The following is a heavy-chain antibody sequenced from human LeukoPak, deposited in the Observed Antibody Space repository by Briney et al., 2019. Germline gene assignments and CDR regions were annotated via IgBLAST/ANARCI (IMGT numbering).Heavy chain of an antibody. D-gene: IGHD2-2*01. CDR2: INHSGST. CDR3: ARQDIVVVPAALYYYGMDV. J-gene: IGHJ6*02. Sequence: SETVSLTCAVYGGSFSGYYWSWIRQPPGKGLEWIGEINHSGSTNYNPSLKSRVTISVDTSKNQFSLKLSSVTAADTAVYYCARQDIVVVPAALYYYGMDVWGQGTTVTVSS. CDR1: GGSFSGYY. V-gene: IGHV4-34*01.